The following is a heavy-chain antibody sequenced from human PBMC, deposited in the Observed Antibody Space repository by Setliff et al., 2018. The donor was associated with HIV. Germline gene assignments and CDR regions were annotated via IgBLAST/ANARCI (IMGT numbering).Heavy chain of an antibody. Sequence: GASVKVSCKASGYTFTSYYMHWVRQAPGQGLEWMGIINPSGGSTSYAQKFQGRVTMTRDTSISTAYMELSRLRSDDTAVYYCARDGEPYSSLDYWGQGTQVTVS. D-gene: IGHD6-19*01. CDR3: ARDGEPYSSLDY. CDR1: GYTFTSYY. CDR2: INPSGGST. J-gene: IGHJ4*02. V-gene: IGHV1-46*01.